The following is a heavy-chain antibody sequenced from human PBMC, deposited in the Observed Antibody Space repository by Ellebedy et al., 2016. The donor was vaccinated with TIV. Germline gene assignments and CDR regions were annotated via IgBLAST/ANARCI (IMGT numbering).Heavy chain of an antibody. D-gene: IGHD3-22*01. CDR1: GFTVSSNF. Sequence: GESLKISCAASGFTVSSNFMSWVRQAPGKGLEWVSVIYRGGNTYYADSVKGRFTISRDNSKNTLYLQMNSPRAEDTAVYYCARDEDSASYAALRVCWGQGTLVTVSS. CDR3: ARDEDSASYAALRVC. V-gene: IGHV3-53*01. J-gene: IGHJ4*02. CDR2: IYRGGNT.